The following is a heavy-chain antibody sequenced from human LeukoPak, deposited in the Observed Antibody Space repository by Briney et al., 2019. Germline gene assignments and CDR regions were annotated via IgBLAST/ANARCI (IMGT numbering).Heavy chain of an antibody. D-gene: IGHD3-9*01. V-gene: IGHV3-48*02. J-gene: IGHJ6*02. CDR1: GFTFSSYS. CDR3: ARQILLRYFDWLTPKDYYYGMDV. CDR2: ISISSSTI. Sequence: GGSLRVSCAASGFTFSSYSMNWVRQAPGKGLEWVSYISISSSTIYYADSVKGRFTISRDNAKNSLYLQMNSLRDEDTAVYYCARQILLRYFDWLTPKDYYYGMDVWGQGTTVTVSS.